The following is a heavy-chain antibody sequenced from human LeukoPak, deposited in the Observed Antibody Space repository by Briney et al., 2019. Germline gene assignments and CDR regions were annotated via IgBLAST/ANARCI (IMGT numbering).Heavy chain of an antibody. V-gene: IGHV3-7*01. J-gene: IGHJ3*02. CDR3: ARGRTKGYSGYDYPNDDAFDI. CDR1: GFTFSSYW. Sequence: GGSLRLSCAASGFTFSSYWMSWVRQAPGKGLEWVANIKQDGSEKYYVDSVKGRSTISRDNAKNSLYLQMNSLRAEDTAVYYCARGRTKGYSGYDYPNDDAFDIWGQGTMVTVSS. D-gene: IGHD5-12*01. CDR2: IKQDGSEK.